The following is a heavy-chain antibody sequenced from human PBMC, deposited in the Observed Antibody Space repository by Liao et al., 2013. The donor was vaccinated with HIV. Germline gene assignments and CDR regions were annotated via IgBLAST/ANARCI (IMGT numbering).Heavy chain of an antibody. D-gene: IGHD5-18*01. J-gene: IGHJ3*02. V-gene: IGHV4-59*01. CDR2: INYSGST. Sequence: QVQLHQWGAGLLKPSETLSLTCTVSGGSISSYYWSWIRQPPGKGLEWIGYINYSGSTNYNPSLKSRVTISVDTSKNQFSLKLSSVTAADTAVYYCASPDTAMAHAFDIWGQGTMVTVSS. CDR3: ASPDTAMAHAFDI. CDR1: GGSISSYY.